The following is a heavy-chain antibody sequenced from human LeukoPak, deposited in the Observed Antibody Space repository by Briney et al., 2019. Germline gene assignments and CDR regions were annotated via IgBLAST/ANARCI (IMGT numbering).Heavy chain of an antibody. CDR1: GFTFSRYW. J-gene: IGHJ4*02. CDR3: ATPLDYYDRSGYHQGGD. V-gene: IGHV3-7*03. CDR2: IKEDVSKK. D-gene: IGHD3-22*01. Sequence: GGSLRLSCAASGFTFSRYWMTWVRQAPGKGLEWVANIKEDVSKKNYVDSVKGRFTISRDNAKNSLYLQMNSLRAEDTAVYYCATPLDYYDRSGYHQGGDWGQGTLVTVSS.